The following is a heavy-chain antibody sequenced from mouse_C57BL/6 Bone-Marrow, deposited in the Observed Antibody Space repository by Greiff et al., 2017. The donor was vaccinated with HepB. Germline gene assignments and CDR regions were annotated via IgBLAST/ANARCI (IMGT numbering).Heavy chain of an antibody. J-gene: IGHJ2*01. CDR3: TTTMVTTDDY. V-gene: IGHV14-4*01. CDR2: IDPENGDT. D-gene: IGHD2-2*01. Sequence: EVQRVESGAELVRPGASVKLSCTASGFNIKDDYMHWVKQRPEQGLEWIGWIDPENGDTEYATKFQGKATITADTSSNTAYLQLSSLTSEDTAVYYCTTTMVTTDDYWGQGTTLTVSS. CDR1: GFNIKDDY.